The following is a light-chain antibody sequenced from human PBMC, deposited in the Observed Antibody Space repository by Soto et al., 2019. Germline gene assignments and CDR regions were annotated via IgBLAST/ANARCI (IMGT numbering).Light chain of an antibody. CDR1: SSDIGAYNF. CDR2: DVN. Sequence: LTQPASVSGSPGQSIAISCTGTSSDIGAYNFVSWYQQHPGKAPKLMLYDVNIRPSGVSNRFSGSKSGNTASLTISGLQAEDEADYYCTSWTTSTTMIFGGGTKVTVL. V-gene: IGLV2-14*03. CDR3: TSWTTSTTMI. J-gene: IGLJ2*01.